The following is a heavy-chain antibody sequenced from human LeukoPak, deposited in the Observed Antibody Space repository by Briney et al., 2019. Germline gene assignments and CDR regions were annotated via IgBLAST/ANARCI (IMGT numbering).Heavy chain of an antibody. J-gene: IGHJ4*02. CDR3: ARQEWLGSFDY. D-gene: IGHD6-19*01. V-gene: IGHV3-23*01. Sequence: PGGSLRLSCAASGFTFSSYAMRWVRQAPGKGLEWVSAISGGGGSTYYADSVKGRFTISRDNSKNTLYLRMNSLRAEDTAVYYCARQEWLGSFDYWGQGTLVTVSS. CDR2: ISGGGGST. CDR1: GFTFSSYA.